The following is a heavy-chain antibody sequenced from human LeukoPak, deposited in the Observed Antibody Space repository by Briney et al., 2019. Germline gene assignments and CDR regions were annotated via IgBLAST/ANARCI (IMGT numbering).Heavy chain of an antibody. CDR3: ARVDRGYYDSSGPGY. V-gene: IGHV3-21*01. D-gene: IGHD3-22*01. CDR2: ISSSSSYI. Sequence: GGSLRLSCAASGFTFSSYSMNWVRQAPGKGPEWVSSISSSSSYIYYADSVKGRFTISRDNAKNSLYLQMNSLRAEDTAVYYCARVDRGYYDSSGPGYWGQGTLVTVSS. CDR1: GFTFSSYS. J-gene: IGHJ4*02.